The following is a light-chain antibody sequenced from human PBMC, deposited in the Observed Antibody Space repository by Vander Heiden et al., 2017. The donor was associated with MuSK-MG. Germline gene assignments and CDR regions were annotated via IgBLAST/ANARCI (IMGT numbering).Light chain of an antibody. V-gene: IGKV1-39*01. CDR1: QSISSY. CDR3: QQSYSTPLT. CDR2: AAS. Sequence: DIQMTHSPSSLPPSVGDRVTITCRASQSISSYLNWYQQKPGKAPKLLIYAASSLQSGVPSRFSGSGSGTDFTLTISSLQPEDFATYYCQQSYSTPLTFGGGTKVEIK. J-gene: IGKJ4*01.